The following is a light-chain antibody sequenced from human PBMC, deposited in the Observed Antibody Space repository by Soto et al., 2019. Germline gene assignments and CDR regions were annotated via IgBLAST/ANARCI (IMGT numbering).Light chain of an antibody. CDR1: SSDVGGYNY. CDR3: SSYTSSSTVV. J-gene: IGLJ2*01. Sequence: QSALTQPASVSGSPGQSITISCTGTSSDVGGYNYVSWYQQHPGKARKLMIYEVSYRPSGVSNRFSGSKSGNTASLTISGLQAEDEADYYCSSYTSSSTVVFGGGTKVTVL. CDR2: EVS. V-gene: IGLV2-14*01.